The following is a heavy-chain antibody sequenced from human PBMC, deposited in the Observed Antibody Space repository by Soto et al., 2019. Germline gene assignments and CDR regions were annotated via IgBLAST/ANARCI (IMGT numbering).Heavy chain of an antibody. J-gene: IGHJ6*02. D-gene: IGHD3-10*01. Sequence: QVQLVESGGGVVQPGRSLRLSCAASGFTFSSYAMHWVRQAPGKGREWVAVISYDGSNKYYADSVKGRFTISRDNSKNTLYLQMNSLRAEDTAVYYCARDFVVRGVIPHGMDVWGQGTTVTVSS. V-gene: IGHV3-30-3*01. CDR2: ISYDGSNK. CDR1: GFTFSSYA. CDR3: ARDFVVRGVIPHGMDV.